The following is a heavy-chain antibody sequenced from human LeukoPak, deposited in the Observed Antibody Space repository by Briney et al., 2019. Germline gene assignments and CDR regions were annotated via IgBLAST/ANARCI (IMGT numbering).Heavy chain of an antibody. V-gene: IGHV3-7*01. CDR1: GFTFSSSW. D-gene: IGHD3-10*01. J-gene: IGHJ4*02. Sequence: PGGSLRLSCVASGFTFSSSWMSWVPEGPGEGPEWVANMNQDGSRKYYVDSVKGRFTISRDNAKNSLFLQMNGLRDEDTAVYYCTRDSQGSGTYSTDHWGQGTLVTVSS. CDR2: MNQDGSRK. CDR3: TRDSQGSGTYSTDH.